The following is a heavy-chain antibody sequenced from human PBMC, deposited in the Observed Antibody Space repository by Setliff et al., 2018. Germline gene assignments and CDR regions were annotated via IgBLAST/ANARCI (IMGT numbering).Heavy chain of an antibody. J-gene: IGHJ4*02. CDR2: ISPHTGGT. Sequence: SVKVSCKASGYLFTGYYMHWVRQAPGQGLEWMGRISPHTGGTNSAQKFQGRVTMTRDTSVSTVYMELNSLRSDDTAVYYCVRAGFDAISNGLDYWGQGTLVTVSS. CDR1: GYLFTGYY. D-gene: IGHD3-3*01. CDR3: VRAGFDAISNGLDY. V-gene: IGHV1-2*06.